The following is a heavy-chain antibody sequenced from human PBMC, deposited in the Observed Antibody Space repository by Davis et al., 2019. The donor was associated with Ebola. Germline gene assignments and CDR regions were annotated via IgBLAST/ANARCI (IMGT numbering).Heavy chain of an antibody. J-gene: IGHJ4*02. D-gene: IGHD1-26*01. CDR2: ISYDGSNK. CDR1: GFILNTDW. Sequence: GESLKISCAVSGFILNTDWMSWVRQAPGKGLEWVAVISYDGSNKYYADSVKGRFTISRDNSKNTLYLQMNSLRAEDTAVYYCARALPSGTYGEFDYWGQGTLVTVSS. V-gene: IGHV3-30-3*01. CDR3: ARALPSGTYGEFDY.